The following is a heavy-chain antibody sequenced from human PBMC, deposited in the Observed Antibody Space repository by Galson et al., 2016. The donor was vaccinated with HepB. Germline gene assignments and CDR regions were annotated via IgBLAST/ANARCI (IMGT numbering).Heavy chain of an antibody. CDR1: GFALSSYN. CDR2: ISGGSYTI. V-gene: IGHV3-48*02. D-gene: IGHD3-10*01. Sequence: SLRLSCAASGFALSSYNMHWVRQAPGKGLEWISYISGGSYTINYAGSVKGRFTISRDNARNSLYLQMNSLRDDDTAVYYCTRGLHVDLSGWYFDLWGRGALVTVSS. CDR3: TRGLHVDLSGWYFDL. J-gene: IGHJ2*01.